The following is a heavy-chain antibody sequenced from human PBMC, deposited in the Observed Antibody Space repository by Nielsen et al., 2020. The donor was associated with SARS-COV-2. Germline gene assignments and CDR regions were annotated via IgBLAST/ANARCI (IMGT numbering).Heavy chain of an antibody. Sequence: GESLKISCAASGFTFSSYAMSWVRQAPGKGLEWVSVIYSGGSTYYADSVKGRFTISRDNSKNTLYLQMNSLRAEDTAVYYCARDRRGVITYYYYGMDVWGQGTTVTVSS. CDR2: IYSGGST. CDR1: GFTFSSYA. D-gene: IGHD3-10*01. V-gene: IGHV3-66*01. CDR3: ARDRRGVITYYYYGMDV. J-gene: IGHJ6*02.